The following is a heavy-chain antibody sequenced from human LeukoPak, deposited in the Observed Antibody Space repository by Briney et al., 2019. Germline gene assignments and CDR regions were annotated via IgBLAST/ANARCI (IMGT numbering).Heavy chain of an antibody. CDR2: IYYSGST. CDR1: GGSISSYY. D-gene: IGHD3-3*01. CDR3: ARRGAWSGFYDY. V-gene: IGHV4-59*05. J-gene: IGHJ4*02. Sequence: SETLSLTCTVSGGSISSYYWSWIRQPPGKGLEWIGSIYYSGSTYYNPSLKSRVTISVDTSKKQFSLKLSSVTAADTAVYYCARRGAWSGFYDYWGQGTLVTVSS.